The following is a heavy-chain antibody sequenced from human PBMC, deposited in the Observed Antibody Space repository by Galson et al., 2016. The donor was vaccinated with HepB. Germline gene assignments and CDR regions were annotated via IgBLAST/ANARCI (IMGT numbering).Heavy chain of an antibody. V-gene: IGHV3-23*01. CDR2: ISGNGGNT. D-gene: IGHD6-13*01. CDR3: AKDLAPSSSYPGAV. CDR1: GFTFSSYA. J-gene: IGHJ6*02. Sequence: SLRLSCAASGFTFSSYAMSWVRQAPGKGLEWVSAISGNGGNTYYADSVKGRFTISRDNSKNTLYLQMNSLRAEDTAVYYCAKDLAPSSSYPGAVWGQGTTVTVSS.